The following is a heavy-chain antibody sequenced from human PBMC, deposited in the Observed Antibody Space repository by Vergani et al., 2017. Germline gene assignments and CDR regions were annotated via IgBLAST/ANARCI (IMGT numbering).Heavy chain of an antibody. CDR2: IYWNDDQ. CDR1: GFSLNTRGVS. Sequence: QITFKESGPKLVKPTQTLTLTCTFSGFSLNTRGVSVAWIRQPPGKALDWLPLIYWNDDQHYSPSLNNRVTITKDTSKNQVVLTMTNMDYVDTVTYYCVYRKTECGYTGCFYPFYYYYDMDVWGKGTTVTVSS. D-gene: IGHD5-12*01. J-gene: IGHJ6*03. CDR3: VYRKTECGYTGCFYPFYYYYDMDV. V-gene: IGHV2-5*04.